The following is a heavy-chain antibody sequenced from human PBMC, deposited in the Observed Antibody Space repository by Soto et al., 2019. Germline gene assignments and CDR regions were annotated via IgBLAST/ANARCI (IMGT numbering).Heavy chain of an antibody. J-gene: IGHJ6*02. CDR3: ARDDEYSGNGMDV. Sequence: QVQLVESGGGVVQPGRSLRLSCAASGFTFSNYGMHWVRQAPGKGLEWVAVILNDGSNRYHADSVKDRFTISRANSKNMLELQMNSLRAEDAAVYYCARDDEYSGNGMDVWGQGTTVTVS. CDR2: ILNDGSNR. D-gene: IGHD3-10*01. CDR1: GFTFSNYG. V-gene: IGHV3-33*01.